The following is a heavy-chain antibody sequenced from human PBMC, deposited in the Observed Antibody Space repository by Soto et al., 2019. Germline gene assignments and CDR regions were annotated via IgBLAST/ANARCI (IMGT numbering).Heavy chain of an antibody. CDR3: ASSKNILLRYFDWLPGGFDP. J-gene: IGHJ5*02. D-gene: IGHD3-9*01. Sequence: SETLSLTCAVYGGSFSGYYWSWIRQPPGKGLEWIGEINHSGSTNYNPSLKSRVTISVDTSKNQFSLKLSSVTAADTAVYYCASSKNILLRYFDWLPGGFDPWGQGTLVTVSS. V-gene: IGHV4-34*01. CDR2: INHSGST. CDR1: GGSFSGYY.